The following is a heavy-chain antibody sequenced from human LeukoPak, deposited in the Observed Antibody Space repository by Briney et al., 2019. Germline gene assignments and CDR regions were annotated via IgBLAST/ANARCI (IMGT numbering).Heavy chain of an antibody. CDR2: IFPGDSDT. CDR1: GATFTRDW. CDR3: ARQTLGLIIDF. J-gene: IGHJ4*02. Sequence: RGESLKISCKDFGATFTRDWIAWVRQMPGRGLEWMGIIFPGDSDTRYNPSFQGQVTMSVDKSISTAYLQWNTLKASYSAMYFCARQTLGLIIDFWGQGTLVTVSS. V-gene: IGHV5-51*01. D-gene: IGHD2-8*01.